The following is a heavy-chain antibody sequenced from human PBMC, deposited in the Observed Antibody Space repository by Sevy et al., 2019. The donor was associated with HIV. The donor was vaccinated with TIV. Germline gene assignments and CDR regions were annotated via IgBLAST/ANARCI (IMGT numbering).Heavy chain of an antibody. CDR3: AKGTSGEWFLSAVDI. Sequence: GGSLRLSCAASGFTFSTYAMSWVRQAPGKGLEWVSGISGSGGKTYYADSVKGRLTISRDNSKNTLYLQMNSLRAEDRAGYLFAKGTSGEWFLSAVDIWGQGTMVTVSS. V-gene: IGHV3-23*01. CDR2: ISGSGGKT. CDR1: GFTFSTYA. D-gene: IGHD3-3*01. J-gene: IGHJ3*02.